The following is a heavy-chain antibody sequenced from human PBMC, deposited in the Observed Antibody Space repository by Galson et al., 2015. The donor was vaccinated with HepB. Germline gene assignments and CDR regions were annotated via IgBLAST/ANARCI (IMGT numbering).Heavy chain of an antibody. D-gene: IGHD6-19*01. J-gene: IGHJ4*02. CDR2: ITPSGDNT. Sequence: SLRLSCAVSGFTFSYYAMSWVRQAPGKGLEWVSAITPSGDNTYSADSMKGRFTISRDNSQNTLFLQMNSLRADDTAIYFCAKVFPEKTDGWYRQALYYFDSWGREPGSPSPQ. CDR3: AKVFPEKTDGWYRQALYYFDS. CDR1: GFTFSYYA. V-gene: IGHV3-23*01.